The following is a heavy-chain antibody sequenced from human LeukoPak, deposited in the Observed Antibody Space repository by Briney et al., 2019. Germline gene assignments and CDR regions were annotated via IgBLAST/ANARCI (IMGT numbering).Heavy chain of an antibody. Sequence: PGGSLRLSCAASGFTFDDYAMHWVRQAPGKGLEWVSGISWNSGSIGYADSVKGRFTISRDNAKNSLYLQMNSLRAEDTALYYCAKGREWLLYGMDVWGQGTTVTVSS. J-gene: IGHJ6*02. V-gene: IGHV3-9*01. CDR2: ISWNSGSI. CDR1: GFTFDDYA. CDR3: AKGREWLLYGMDV. D-gene: IGHD3-3*01.